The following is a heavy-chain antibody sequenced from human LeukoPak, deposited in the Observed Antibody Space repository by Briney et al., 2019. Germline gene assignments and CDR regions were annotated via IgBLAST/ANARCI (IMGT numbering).Heavy chain of an antibody. CDR2: ISGSGGST. D-gene: IGHD1-26*01. CDR3: AKDQSGSYYYFDY. J-gene: IGHJ4*02. CDR1: GFTFSSYA. V-gene: IGHV3-23*01. Sequence: PGASLRLSCAASGFTFSSYAVSWVRQAPGKGLEWVSVISGSGGSTYYADSVKGRFTISRDNSKNTLYLQMNSLRAEDTAVYYCAKDQSGSYYYFDYWGQGTLVTVSS.